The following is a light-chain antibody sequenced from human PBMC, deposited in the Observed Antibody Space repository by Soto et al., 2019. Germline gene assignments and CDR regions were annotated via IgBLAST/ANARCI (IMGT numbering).Light chain of an antibody. J-gene: IGKJ1*01. CDR3: QQSYSTPWT. CDR1: QSIISY. Sequence: DIQMTQSPSSLSASVGDRVTITCRASQSIISYLNWYRQKPGKAPKLLIYTASSLQSGVPSRFSGSGSGTDFTLTISSLQPEDFATYYCQQSYSTPWTFGQGTKVEIK. V-gene: IGKV1-39*01. CDR2: TAS.